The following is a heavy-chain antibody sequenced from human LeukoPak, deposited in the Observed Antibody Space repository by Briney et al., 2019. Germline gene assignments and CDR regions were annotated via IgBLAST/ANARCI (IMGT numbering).Heavy chain of an antibody. J-gene: IGHJ4*02. CDR3: ARGLLVAPGIDY. CDR1: GFTFSSYW. CDR2: IEHDGSEK. V-gene: IGHV3-7*04. D-gene: IGHD2-2*01. Sequence: PGGSLRLSCAASGFTFSSYWMSWVSQAPGKGLEWVANIEHDGSEKNYVDSVKGRLTISRDKAKNSLYLQMNSLRAEDTAVYYCARGLLVAPGIDYWGQGALVTVSS.